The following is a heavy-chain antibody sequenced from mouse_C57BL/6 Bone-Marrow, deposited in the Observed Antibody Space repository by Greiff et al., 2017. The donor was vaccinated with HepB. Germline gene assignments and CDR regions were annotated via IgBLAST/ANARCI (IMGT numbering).Heavy chain of an antibody. CDR3: TTDGKGAMDY. Sequence: VQLQQSGAELVRPGASVKLSCTASGFNIKDDYMHWVKQRPEQGLEWIGWIDPENGDTEYASKFQGKATITADTTSNTAYLQHSSLTSEDTAGYYCTTDGKGAMDYWGQGTSVTVSS. CDR1: GFNIKDDY. D-gene: IGHD2-1*01. J-gene: IGHJ4*01. CDR2: IDPENGDT. V-gene: IGHV14-4*01.